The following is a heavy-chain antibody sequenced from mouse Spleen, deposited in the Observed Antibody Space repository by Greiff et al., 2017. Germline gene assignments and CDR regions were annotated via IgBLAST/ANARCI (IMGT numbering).Heavy chain of an antibody. CDR2: IYPGDGST. CDR1: GYTFTSYY. D-gene: IGHD3-3*01. J-gene: IGHJ1*01. V-gene: IGHV1S56*01. CDR3: ARGTRYFDV. Sequence: QVQLKQSGPELVKPGASVKMSCKASGYTFTSYYIHWVKQRPGQGLEWIGWIYPGDGSTKYNEKFKGKTTLTADKSSSTAYMLLSSLTSEDSAIYFCARGTRYFDVWGAGTTVTVSS.